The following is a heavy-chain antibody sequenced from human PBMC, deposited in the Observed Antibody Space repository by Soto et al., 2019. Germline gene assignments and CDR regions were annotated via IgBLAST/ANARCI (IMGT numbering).Heavy chain of an antibody. CDR1: GYSFTSYW. CDR2: IDPSDSYT. Sequence: GESLKISCKGSGYSFTSYWISWVRQMPGKGLEWMGRIDPSDSYTNYSPSFQGHVTISADKPISTAYLQWSSLKASDTAMYYCARHLDVAGGYYYYGMDVWGQGTTVTVSS. J-gene: IGHJ6*02. V-gene: IGHV5-10-1*01. D-gene: IGHD6-19*01. CDR3: ARHLDVAGGYYYYGMDV.